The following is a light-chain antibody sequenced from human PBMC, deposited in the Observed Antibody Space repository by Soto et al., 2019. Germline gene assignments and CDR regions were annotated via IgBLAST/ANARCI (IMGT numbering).Light chain of an antibody. J-gene: IGLJ2*01. CDR1: SSNIGDNY. CDR3: GTWDSSLSAVI. CDR2: DNY. V-gene: IGLV1-51*01. Sequence: QSVLTQPPSVSAAPGQEVTISCSGSSSNIGDNYVSWYQQLPGTAPKLLIYDNYNRPSGIPDRFSGSRSGTSASLDITGLQTGDEADYYCGTWDSSLSAVIFGGGTKLTVL.